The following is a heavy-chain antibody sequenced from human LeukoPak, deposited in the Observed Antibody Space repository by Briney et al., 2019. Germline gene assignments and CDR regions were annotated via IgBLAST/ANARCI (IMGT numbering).Heavy chain of an antibody. Sequence: GGSLRLSCAASGFTFSSYAMSWVRQAPGKGLEWVSAISGSGGSTYCADSVKGRFTISRDNPKNTLYLQMNSLRAEDTAVYYCAKGATLGYCSSTSCPAHYYGMDVWGQGTTVTVSS. V-gene: IGHV3-23*01. J-gene: IGHJ6*02. D-gene: IGHD2-2*01. CDR2: ISGSGGST. CDR3: AKGATLGYCSSTSCPAHYYGMDV. CDR1: GFTFSSYA.